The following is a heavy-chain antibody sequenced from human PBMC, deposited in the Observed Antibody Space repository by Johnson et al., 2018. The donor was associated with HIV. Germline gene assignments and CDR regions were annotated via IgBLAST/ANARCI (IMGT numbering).Heavy chain of an antibody. J-gene: IGHJ3*02. CDR2: ISYDASNK. Sequence: QVHLVESGGGVVQPGRSLRLSCVASGFTFDDYGMSWVRQAPGKGLEWVALISYDASNKYYADSVKGRFTISRDNSKNTLYLQMNSLRAEDTAVYYCARESLNAFDIWGQGTMVTVSS. V-gene: IGHV3-30*03. CDR1: GFTFDDYG. CDR3: ARESLNAFDI.